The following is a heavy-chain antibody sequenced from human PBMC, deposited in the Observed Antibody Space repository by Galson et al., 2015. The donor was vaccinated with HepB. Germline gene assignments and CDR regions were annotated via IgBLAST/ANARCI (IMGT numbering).Heavy chain of an antibody. J-gene: IGHJ6*03. CDR3: AAHPRGRDYYYYMDV. CDR1: GFTFTSSA. D-gene: IGHD3-10*01. CDR2: IVVGSGNT. V-gene: IGHV1-58*01. Sequence: SVKVSCKASGFTFTSSAVQWVRQARGQRLEWIGWIVVGSGNTNYAQKFQERVTITRDMSTSTAYMELSSLRSEDTAVYYCAAHPRGRDYYYYMDVWGKGTTVTVSS.